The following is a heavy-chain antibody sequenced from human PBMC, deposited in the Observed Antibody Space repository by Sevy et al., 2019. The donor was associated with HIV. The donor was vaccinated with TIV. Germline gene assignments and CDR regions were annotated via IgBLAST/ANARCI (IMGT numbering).Heavy chain of an antibody. CDR3: ATGSQCLGKKGGPYYYYGMDV. CDR2: FDPEDGET. D-gene: IGHD6-19*01. CDR1: GYTLTELS. Sequence: ASVKVSCKVSGYTLTELSMHWVRQAPGKGLEWMGGFDPEDGETIYAQKFQGRVTMTEDTSTDTAYMELSSLRSEDTAVYYCATGSQCLGKKGGPYYYYGMDVWGQGTTVTVSS. V-gene: IGHV1-24*01. J-gene: IGHJ6*02.